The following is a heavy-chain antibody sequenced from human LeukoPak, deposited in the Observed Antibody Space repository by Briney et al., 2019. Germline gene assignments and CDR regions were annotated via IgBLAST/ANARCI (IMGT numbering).Heavy chain of an antibody. Sequence: SETLSLTCTVSGDSISSFYWSWIRQPPGKGLEWIGYIYYSGSTNYNPSLKSRVTISVDTSKNQFSLKLSSVTAADTAVYYCARRSWSHTLDYWGQGTLVTVSS. CDR1: GDSISSFY. CDR2: IYYSGST. D-gene: IGHD3-3*01. J-gene: IGHJ4*02. V-gene: IGHV4-59*08. CDR3: ARRSWSHTLDY.